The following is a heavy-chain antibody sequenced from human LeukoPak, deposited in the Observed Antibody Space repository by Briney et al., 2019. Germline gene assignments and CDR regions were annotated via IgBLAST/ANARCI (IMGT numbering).Heavy chain of an antibody. V-gene: IGHV3-53*01. J-gene: IGHJ4*02. Sequence: QAGGSLRLSCAASGFTVSGNYMSWVRPAPGKGLEWVSVIYTAGSTYNAGSVKGRFTISRDKSKNTLYLQMNTLRAEDTAVYFCAGGNTWPGLSYWGQGTLLTVSS. D-gene: IGHD6-25*01. CDR2: IYTAGST. CDR3: AGGNTWPGLSY. CDR1: GFTVSGNY.